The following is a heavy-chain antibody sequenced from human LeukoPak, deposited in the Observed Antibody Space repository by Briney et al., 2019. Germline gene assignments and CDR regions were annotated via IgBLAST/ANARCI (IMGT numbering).Heavy chain of an antibody. CDR3: ARVLGSAWYRFDY. CDR1: GDSISSSSYY. D-gene: IGHD6-19*01. Sequence: SETLSLTCTVSGDSISSSSYYWGWIRQPPGKGLEWIGSSHYSGSTYYNPSLKSRVTISVDTSKKQISLKLSSVIAADTAVYYCARVLGSAWYRFDYWGQGTLVTVSS. J-gene: IGHJ4*02. V-gene: IGHV4-39*01. CDR2: SHYSGST.